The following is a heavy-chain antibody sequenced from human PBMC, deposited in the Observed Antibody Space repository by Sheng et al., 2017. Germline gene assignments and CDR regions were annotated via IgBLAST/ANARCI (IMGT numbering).Heavy chain of an antibody. D-gene: IGHD3-22*01. CDR1: GFTVSSNY. V-gene: IGHV3-53*01. CDR3: ARASYLVNYDSRADLDYYYYGMDV. Sequence: EVQLVESGGGLIQPGGSLRLSCAASGFTVSSNYMSWVRQAPGKGLEWVSVIYSGGSTYYADSVKGRFTISRDNSKNTLYLQMNSLRAEDTAVYYCARASYLVNYDSRADLDYYYYGMDVWGQGTTVTVSS. CDR2: IYSGGST. J-gene: IGHJ6*02.